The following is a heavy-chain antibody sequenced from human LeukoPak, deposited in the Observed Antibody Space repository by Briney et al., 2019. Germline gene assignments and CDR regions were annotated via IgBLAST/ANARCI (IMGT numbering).Heavy chain of an antibody. CDR3: ARNYYGSGSYSYYGMDV. J-gene: IGHJ6*02. V-gene: IGHV4-59*01. CDR1: GGSISSYY. CDR2: ISYSGST. D-gene: IGHD3-10*01. Sequence: PSETLSLTCTVSGGSISSYYWSWIRQPPGKGLEWIGCISYSGSTNYNPSLKSRVTISVDTSKNQFSLKLNSVTAADTAVYYCARNYYGSGSYSYYGMDVWGQGTTVTVSS.